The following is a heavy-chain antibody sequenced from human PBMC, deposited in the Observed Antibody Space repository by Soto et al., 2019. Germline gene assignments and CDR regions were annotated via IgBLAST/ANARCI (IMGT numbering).Heavy chain of an antibody. J-gene: IGHJ5*02. D-gene: IGHD3-3*01. CDR3: ARITRS. CDR1: GLTVGSSA. CDR2: LSGDGKVT. V-gene: IGHV3-23*01. Sequence: EVRLLESGGGLVQPGGSLRLSCAASGLTVGSSAMTWVRQAPGKGLEWISSLSGDGKVTYYADSVKGRFTISRDISKNTLFLQMDSLRVEDTAIYFCARITRSWGQGTRVTVSS.